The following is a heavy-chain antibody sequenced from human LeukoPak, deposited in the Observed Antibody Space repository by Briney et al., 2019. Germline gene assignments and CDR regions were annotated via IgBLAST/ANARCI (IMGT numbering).Heavy chain of an antibody. D-gene: IGHD2-8*01. CDR3: ASVWGYAQA. Sequence: SETLSLTCAVYGGSFSGYYWSWIRQPPGKGLEWIGEINHSGSANYNPSLKSRVTISVDTSKNQFSLKLSSVTAADTAVYYCASVWGYAQAWGQGTLVTVSS. CDR1: GGSFSGYY. CDR2: INHSGSA. V-gene: IGHV4-34*01. J-gene: IGHJ5*02.